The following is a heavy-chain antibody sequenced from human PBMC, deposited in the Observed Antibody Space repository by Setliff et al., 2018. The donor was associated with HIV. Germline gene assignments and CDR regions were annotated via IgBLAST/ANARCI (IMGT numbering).Heavy chain of an antibody. Sequence: GGSLRLSCAASGFIFSSYAMRWVRQAPGKGLEWVAVMSYDGNNKYYADSVKGRFTISRDNSKNTLFLQMNSLRPEDTAVYYCASSGSGSYINWFGPWGQGTLVTVSS. D-gene: IGHD3-10*01. CDR1: GFIFSSYA. CDR2: MSYDGNNK. J-gene: IGHJ5*02. CDR3: ASSGSGSYINWFGP. V-gene: IGHV3-30*01.